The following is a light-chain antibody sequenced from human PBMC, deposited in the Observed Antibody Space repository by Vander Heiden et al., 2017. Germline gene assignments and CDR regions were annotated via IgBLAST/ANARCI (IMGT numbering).Light chain of an antibody. CDR1: SSNIGAAYD. CDR3: QSYDNSLSGVL. J-gene: IGLJ2*01. Sequence: QSVLTQPPSVSGAPGQRVTISCTGSSSNIGAAYDVYWYQQLPGTAPKLLIYTNTNRPSGVPDRFSCSKSGTSASLAITGLQAEDEADYYCQSYDNSLSGVLFGGGTKLTVL. V-gene: IGLV1-40*01. CDR2: TNT.